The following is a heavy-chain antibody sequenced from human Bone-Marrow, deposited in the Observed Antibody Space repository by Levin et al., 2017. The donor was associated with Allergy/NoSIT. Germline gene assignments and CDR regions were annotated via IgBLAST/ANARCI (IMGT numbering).Heavy chain of an antibody. Sequence: GESLKISCAASGFTVSNNQMTWVRQAPGKGLEWVSVIYSGGGTHYADSVQGRFTISRDSSKNTLYLQMNSLRADDTAVYYCTRAPGANGDYWGQGTLVTVSS. CDR3: TRAPGANGDY. D-gene: IGHD2-8*01. CDR1: GFTVSNNQ. V-gene: IGHV3-66*02. J-gene: IGHJ4*02. CDR2: IYSGGGT.